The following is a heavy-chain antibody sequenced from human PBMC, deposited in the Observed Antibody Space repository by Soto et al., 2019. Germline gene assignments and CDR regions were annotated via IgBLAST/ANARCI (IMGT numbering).Heavy chain of an antibody. D-gene: IGHD6-19*01. CDR3: ARDDRDSSGWDYYYYGMDV. Sequence: ASVKVSCKASGYTFTSYGISWVRQAPGQGLEWMGWISAYNGNTNYAQKLQGRVTMTTDTSTSTAYMELRSLRSDDTAVYYCARDDRDSSGWDYYYYGMDVWGQGTTVTVSS. J-gene: IGHJ6*02. CDR1: GYTFTSYG. CDR2: ISAYNGNT. V-gene: IGHV1-18*01.